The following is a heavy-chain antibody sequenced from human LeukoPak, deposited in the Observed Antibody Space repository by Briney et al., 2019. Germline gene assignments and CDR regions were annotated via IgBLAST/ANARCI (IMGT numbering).Heavy chain of an antibody. D-gene: IGHD6-19*01. CDR1: GFTFSSYG. V-gene: IGHV3-30*18. CDR2: ISYDGSNK. J-gene: IGHJ6*02. CDR3: AKDTGSGWYFAPYYYGMDV. Sequence: GGSLRLSCAASGFTFSSYGMHWVRQAPGKGLEWVAVISYDGSNKYYADSVKGRFTISRDNSKNTLYLQMNSLRAEDTAVYYCAKDTGSGWYFAPYYYGMDVWGQGTTVTVSS.